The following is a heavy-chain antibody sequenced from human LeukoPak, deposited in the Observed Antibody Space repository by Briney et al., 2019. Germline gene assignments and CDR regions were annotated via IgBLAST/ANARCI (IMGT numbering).Heavy chain of an antibody. CDR2: INPNSGGT. CDR3: ASGASPVAANTRDYFDY. Sequence: ASVKVSCKASGYTFTGYYMHWVRQAPGQGLEWMGWINPNSGGTNCAQKFQGRVTMTRDTSISTAYMELSRLTSDDTAVYYCASGASPVAANTRDYFDYWGQGTLVTVSS. V-gene: IGHV1-2*02. CDR1: GYTFTGYY. D-gene: IGHD2-15*01. J-gene: IGHJ4*02.